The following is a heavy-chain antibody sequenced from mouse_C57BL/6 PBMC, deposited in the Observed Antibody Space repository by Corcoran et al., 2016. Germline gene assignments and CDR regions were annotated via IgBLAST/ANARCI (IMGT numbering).Heavy chain of an antibody. V-gene: IGHV1-81*01. D-gene: IGHD1-1*01. CDR3: ARRGHSTVVAPMDY. CDR1: GYTFTSYG. Sequence: QVQLQQSGAELARPGASVKLSCKASGYTFTSYGISWVKQRTGQGLEWIGEIYPRSGNTYYNEKFKGKATLTADKSSSTAYMELRSLTSEDSAVYFCARRGHSTVVAPMDYWGQGTSVTVSS. CDR2: IYPRSGNT. J-gene: IGHJ4*01.